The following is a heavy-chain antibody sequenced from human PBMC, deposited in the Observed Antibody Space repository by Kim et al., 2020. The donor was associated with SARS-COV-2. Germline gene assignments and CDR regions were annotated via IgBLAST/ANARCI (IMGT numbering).Heavy chain of an antibody. D-gene: IGHD6-13*01. CDR1: GFTFSSYG. V-gene: IGHV3-33*05. Sequence: GGSLRLSCAASGFTFSSYGMHWVRQAPGKGLEWVAVISYDRSNKYYADSVKGRFTISRDNSKNTLYLQMNSLRAEDTAVYYCARDLGVAAAGTDEEYFQHWGQGTLVTVSS. J-gene: IGHJ1*01. CDR3: ARDLGVAAAGTDEEYFQH. CDR2: ISYDRSNK.